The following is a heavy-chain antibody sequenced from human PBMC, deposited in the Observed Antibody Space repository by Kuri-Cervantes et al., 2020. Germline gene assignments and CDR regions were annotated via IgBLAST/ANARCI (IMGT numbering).Heavy chain of an antibody. CDR2: IYSGGST. D-gene: IGHD4-17*01. CDR3: ARSRTTVTTNDAFDI. Sequence: LELTRASSGFTVSCNYMSWVRQAPGKGLEWVTVIYSGGSTYYADSVKGRFTISRDNSKNTLYLQMNSLRAEDTAVYYCARSRTTVTTNDAFDIWGQGTMVTVSS. J-gene: IGHJ3*02. CDR1: GFTVSCNY. V-gene: IGHV3-53*01.